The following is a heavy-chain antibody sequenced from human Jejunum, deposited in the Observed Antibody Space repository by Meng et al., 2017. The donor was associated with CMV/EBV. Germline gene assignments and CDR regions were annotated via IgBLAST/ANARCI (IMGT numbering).Heavy chain of an antibody. J-gene: IGHJ3*02. Sequence: ATGFTVSDKYMTWVRQPPGKGLQWVSILYSGGTTSYADSVRGRFIFSRDSSKNTVFLQMNSLRPDDTAVYYCARQYSGSYGDVFDIWGQGVLVTVSS. D-gene: IGHD1-26*01. V-gene: IGHV3-66*02. CDR3: ARQYSGSYGDVFDI. CDR2: LYSGGTT. CDR1: GFTVSDKY.